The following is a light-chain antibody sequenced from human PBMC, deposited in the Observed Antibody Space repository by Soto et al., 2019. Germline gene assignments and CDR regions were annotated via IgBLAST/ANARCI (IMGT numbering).Light chain of an antibody. V-gene: IGKV3-11*01. CDR1: ESVSSY. CDR2: DSS. J-gene: IGKJ5*01. CDR3: QQRSNWPIT. Sequence: EIVLTQSPATLSLSPGERATLSCRASESVSSYLAWYQQKPGQAPRLLIYDSSNRATGIPARFSGSGSGTDITLTISSLEPEDFAVYYCQQRSNWPITFGQGTRLDI.